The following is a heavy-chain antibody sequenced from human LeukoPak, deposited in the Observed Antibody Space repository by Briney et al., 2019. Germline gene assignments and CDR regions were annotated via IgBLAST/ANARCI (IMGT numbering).Heavy chain of an antibody. CDR1: GGSISSYY. CDR3: ARPGIAGAGGSPSDYYYGMDV. J-gene: IGHJ6*02. Sequence: PSETLSLTCTVSGGSISSYYWSWIRQPPGKGLEWIGYIYYSGSTNYNPSLKSRVTISVDTSKNQFSLKLSSVTAADTAVYYCARPGIAGAGGSPSDYYYGMDVWGQGTTVTVSS. D-gene: IGHD6-13*01. CDR2: IYYSGST. V-gene: IGHV4-59*08.